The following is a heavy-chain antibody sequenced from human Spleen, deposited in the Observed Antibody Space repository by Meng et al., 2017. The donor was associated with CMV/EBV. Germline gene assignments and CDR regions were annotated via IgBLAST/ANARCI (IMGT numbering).Heavy chain of an antibody. CDR3: ARDREENGYSSSWYYYGMDV. Sequence: ASVKVSCKASGYTFTSYYMHWVRQAPGQGLEWMGWINPNSGGTNYAQKFQGRVTMTRDTSISTAYMELSRLRSDDTAVYYCARDREENGYSSSWYYYGMDVWGQGTTVTVSS. CDR2: INPNSGGT. D-gene: IGHD6-13*01. J-gene: IGHJ6*02. CDR1: GYTFTSYY. V-gene: IGHV1-2*02.